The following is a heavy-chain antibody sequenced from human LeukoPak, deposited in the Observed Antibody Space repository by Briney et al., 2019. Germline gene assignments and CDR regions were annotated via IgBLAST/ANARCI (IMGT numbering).Heavy chain of an antibody. J-gene: IGHJ4*02. CDR1: GGTFSSYA. CDR3: ARSLWFGELLPFDY. CDR2: INPNSGGT. D-gene: IGHD3-10*01. V-gene: IGHV1-2*02. Sequence: ASVKVSCKASGGTFSSYAISWVRQAPGQGLEWMGWINPNSGGTNYAQKFQGRVTMTRDTSISTAYMELSRLRSDDTAVYYCARSLWFGELLPFDYWGQGTLVTVSS.